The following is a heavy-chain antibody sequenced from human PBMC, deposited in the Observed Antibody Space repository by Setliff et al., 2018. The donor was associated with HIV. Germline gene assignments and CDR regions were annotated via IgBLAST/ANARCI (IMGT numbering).Heavy chain of an antibody. CDR2: IYFSESP. J-gene: IGHJ3*02. V-gene: IGHV4-39*01. D-gene: IGHD3-16*01. CDR3: ARWGEPAQRAFDI. CDR1: GDSISNPNYY. Sequence: PSETLSLTCSVSGDSISNPNYYWGWIRQPPGKGLEWIGSIYFSESPYYNPSLSSRVTISVDTSTNQFSLRLSSVTAADTAVYYCARWGEPAQRAFDIWGQGTLVT.